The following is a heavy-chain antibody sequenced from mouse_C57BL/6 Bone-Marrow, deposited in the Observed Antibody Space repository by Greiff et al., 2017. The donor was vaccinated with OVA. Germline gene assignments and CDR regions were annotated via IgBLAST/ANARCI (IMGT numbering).Heavy chain of an antibody. CDR2: IYPGDGDT. J-gene: IGHJ3*01. V-gene: IGHV1-82*01. CDR3: ASGGRARFAY. CDR1: GYAFSSSL. D-gene: IGHD3-1*01. Sequence: QVQLKQSGPELVKPGASVKISCKASGYAFSSSLMNWVKQRPGKGLEWIGRIYPGDGDTNYNGKFKGKATLTADKSSSTAYMQLSSLTSEDSAVYFCASGGRARFAYWGQGTLVTVSA.